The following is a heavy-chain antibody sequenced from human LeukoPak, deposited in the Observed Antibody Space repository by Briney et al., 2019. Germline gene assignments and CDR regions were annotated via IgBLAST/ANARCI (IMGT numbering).Heavy chain of an antibody. Sequence: GRSLRLSCAASGFTFSSYGMHWVRQAPGKGLEWVAFIRYDGSNKYYADSVKGRFTISRDNSKNTLYLQMNSLRAEDTAVYYCAKDTTPPRAGFNPWGQGTLVTVSS. D-gene: IGHD1-14*01. CDR2: IRYDGSNK. V-gene: IGHV3-30*02. CDR3: AKDTTPPRAGFNP. J-gene: IGHJ5*02. CDR1: GFTFSSYG.